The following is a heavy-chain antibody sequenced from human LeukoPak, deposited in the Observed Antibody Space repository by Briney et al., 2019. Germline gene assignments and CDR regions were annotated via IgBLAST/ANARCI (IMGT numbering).Heavy chain of an antibody. CDR3: ARSRRWFPFDY. Sequence: GGSLRLSCAASGFTFSSYWMSRVRQAPGKGLEWVANIKQDGSEKYYVDPVKGRFTISRDNAKNSLYLRMNSLRAEDTAVYYCARSRRWFPFDYWGQGTLVTVSS. V-gene: IGHV3-7*01. CDR1: GFTFSSYW. CDR2: IKQDGSEK. J-gene: IGHJ4*02. D-gene: IGHD2-15*01.